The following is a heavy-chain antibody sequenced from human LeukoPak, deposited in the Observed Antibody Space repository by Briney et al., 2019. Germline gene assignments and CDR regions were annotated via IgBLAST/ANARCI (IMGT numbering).Heavy chain of an antibody. CDR2: ISAYNGNT. V-gene: IGHV1-18*04. CDR3: ARDGIVVVPAARAYYYGMDV. J-gene: IGHJ6*04. D-gene: IGHD2-2*01. CDR1: GYTFTSYG. Sequence: GASVKVSCKASGYTFTSYGISWVRQAPGQGLEWMGWISAYNGNTNYAQKLQGRVTMTTDTSTSTAYMELRSLRSDDTAVYYCARDGIVVVPAARAYYYGMDVWGKGTTVTVSS.